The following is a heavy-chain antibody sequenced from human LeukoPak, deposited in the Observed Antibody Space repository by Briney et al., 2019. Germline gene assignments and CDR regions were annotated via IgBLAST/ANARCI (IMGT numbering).Heavy chain of an antibody. CDR2: IYYSGST. V-gene: IGHV4-59*12. D-gene: IGHD6-19*01. CDR3: ARVVKPKQWLAPTGYYYYYGMDV. Sequence: SETLSLTCTVSGGSISSYYWSWIRQPPGKGLEWIGYIYYSGSTNYNPSLKSRVTISVDTSKNQFSLKLSSVTAADTAVYYCARVVKPKQWLAPTGYYYYYGMDVWGQGTTVTVSS. CDR1: GGSISSYY. J-gene: IGHJ6*02.